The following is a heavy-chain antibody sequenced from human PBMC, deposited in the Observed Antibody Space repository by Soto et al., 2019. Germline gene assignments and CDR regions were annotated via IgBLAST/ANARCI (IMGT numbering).Heavy chain of an antibody. CDR3: ARDFADCSGGSCYSGWFDP. Sequence: SETLSLTCAVYGGSFSGNYWSWIRQPPGKGLEWIGYIYYSGSTYYNPSLKSRVTISVDTSKNQFSLKLSSVTAADTAVYYCARDFADCSGGSCYSGWFDPWGQGTLVTVSS. J-gene: IGHJ5*02. CDR1: GGSFSGNY. V-gene: IGHV4-30-4*08. D-gene: IGHD2-15*01. CDR2: IYYSGST.